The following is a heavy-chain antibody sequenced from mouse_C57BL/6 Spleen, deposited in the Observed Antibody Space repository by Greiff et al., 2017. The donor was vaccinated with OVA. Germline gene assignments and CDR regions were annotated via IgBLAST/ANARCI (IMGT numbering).Heavy chain of an antibody. CDR3: ARDQSYYYGSSYAMDY. V-gene: IGHV3-6*01. CDR2: ISYDGSN. Sequence: EVQLQESGPGLVKPSQSLSLTCSVTGYSITSGYYWNWIRQFPGNKLEWMGYISYDGSNNYNPSLKNRISITRDTSKNQFFLKLNSVTTEDTATYYCARDQSYYYGSSYAMDYWGQGTSVTVSS. J-gene: IGHJ4*01. CDR1: GYSITSGYY. D-gene: IGHD1-1*01.